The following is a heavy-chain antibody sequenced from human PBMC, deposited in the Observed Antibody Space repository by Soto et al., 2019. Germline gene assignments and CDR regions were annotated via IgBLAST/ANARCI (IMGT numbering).Heavy chain of an antibody. CDR1: GGSISSGDYY. V-gene: IGHV4-30-4*01. Sequence: QVQLQESGPGLVKPSQTLSLTCTVSGGSISSGDYYWSWIRQPPGKGLAWIGYIYYSGSTYYNPSLKSRVTISVDTSKNQFSLKLSSVTAADTAVYYCDRANYDFWSGYSYYFDYWGQGTLVTVSS. CDR3: DRANYDFWSGYSYYFDY. J-gene: IGHJ4*02. CDR2: IYYSGST. D-gene: IGHD3-3*01.